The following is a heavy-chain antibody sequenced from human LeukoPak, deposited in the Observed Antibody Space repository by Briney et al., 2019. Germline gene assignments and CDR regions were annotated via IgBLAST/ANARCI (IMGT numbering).Heavy chain of an antibody. J-gene: IGHJ4*02. CDR2: INHSGST. V-gene: IGHV4-34*01. Sequence: PSETLSLTCAVYGGSFSGYYWSWIRQPPGKGLEWIGEINHSGSTNYNPSLKSRVTISVDTSKNQFSLKLSSVTAADTAVYYCARVGARRAAGTEKGFDYWGQGTLVTVSS. D-gene: IGHD6-13*01. CDR3: ARVGARRAAGTEKGFDY. CDR1: GGSFSGYY.